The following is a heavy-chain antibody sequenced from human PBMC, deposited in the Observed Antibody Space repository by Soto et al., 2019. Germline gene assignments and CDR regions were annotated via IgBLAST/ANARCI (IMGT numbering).Heavy chain of an antibody. D-gene: IGHD3-9*01. CDR2: IIPICGTA. CDR3: ARVYRYYDILTGYHPYYYYNGMDV. V-gene: IGHV1-69*01. J-gene: IGHJ6*02. CDR1: GVTFSSYA. Sequence: QVQLVQSGAEVKKPGSSVKVSCKASGVTFSSYAISWVRQAPGQGLEWMGGIIPICGTANYAQKFQGRVTITADESTSTAYMELSSLRSEDTAVYYCARVYRYYDILTGYHPYYYYNGMDVWGQGTTVTVSS.